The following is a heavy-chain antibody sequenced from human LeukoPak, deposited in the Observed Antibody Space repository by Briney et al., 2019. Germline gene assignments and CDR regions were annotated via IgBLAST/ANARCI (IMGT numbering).Heavy chain of an antibody. V-gene: IGHV4-34*01. J-gene: IGHJ4*02. CDR2: FNHSGST. Sequence: PSETLSLTCAVYGGSFSGYYWSWIRQPPGKGLEWIGEFNHSGSTNYNPSLKSRVTILVDTSKNQFSLKLSSVTAADTAVYYCARGRGYCSSTSCYQFDYWGQGTLVTVSS. CDR3: ARGRGYCSSTSCYQFDY. CDR1: GGSFSGYY. D-gene: IGHD2-2*01.